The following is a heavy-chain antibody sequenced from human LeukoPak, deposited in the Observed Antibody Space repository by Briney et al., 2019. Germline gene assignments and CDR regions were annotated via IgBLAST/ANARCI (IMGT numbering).Heavy chain of an antibody. J-gene: IGHJ4*02. CDR1: GGSLSSYY. CDR2: IYSGGGT. D-gene: IGHD1-26*01. V-gene: IGHV4-4*07. Sequence: SETLSLTCTVSGGSLSSYYWSWIRQPAGKGLEWIGRIYSGGGTKFYPSLTSRVTMSVDSSNNQYSLKLSSVTAADTAVFYCARENTGSDREFDYWGQGTLVTVSS. CDR3: ARENTGSDREFDY.